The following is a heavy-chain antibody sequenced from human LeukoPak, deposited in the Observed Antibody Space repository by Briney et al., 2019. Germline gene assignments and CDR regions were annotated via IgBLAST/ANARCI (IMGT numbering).Heavy chain of an antibody. Sequence: HSGGSLRLSCAASGFTFSSYEMNWVRQAPGKGLEWVALIWYDGIRKNFADSLKGRFTISRDNSKNMVFLQMNSLRAEDTAVYYCAREGSGDFDIWGQGTMVSVSS. CDR1: GFTFSSYE. CDR3: AREGSGDFDI. D-gene: IGHD3-10*01. J-gene: IGHJ3*02. CDR2: IWYDGIRK. V-gene: IGHV3-33*08.